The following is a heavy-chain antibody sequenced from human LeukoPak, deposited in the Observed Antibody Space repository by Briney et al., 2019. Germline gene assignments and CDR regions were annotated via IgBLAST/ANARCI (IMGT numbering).Heavy chain of an antibody. CDR1: GFTFSSYA. V-gene: IGHV3-23*01. CDR3: AKLKYSSGWSLEY. CDR2: ISGSGGST. J-gene: IGHJ4*02. Sequence: GGSLRLTCAASGFTFSSYAMSWVRQAPGKGLEWVSAISGSGGSTYYADSVKGRFTISRDNSKNTLYLQMNSLRAEDTAVYYCAKLKYSSGWSLEYWGQGTLVTVSS. D-gene: IGHD6-19*01.